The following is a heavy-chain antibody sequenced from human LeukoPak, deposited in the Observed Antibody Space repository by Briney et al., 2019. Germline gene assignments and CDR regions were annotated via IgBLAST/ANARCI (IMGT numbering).Heavy chain of an antibody. CDR3: ARRYFGMDG. CDR2: IYSGGTT. CDR1: GFTLSTNY. J-gene: IGHJ6*02. D-gene: IGHD3-10*01. Sequence: GGSLRLSCAASGFTLSTNYMSWVRRAPGKGLEWVSVIYSGGTTYYADSVKGRFTISRDNSKNTLFLQMNSLRAEDTALYYCARRYFGMDGWGQGTTVTVSS. V-gene: IGHV3-66*04.